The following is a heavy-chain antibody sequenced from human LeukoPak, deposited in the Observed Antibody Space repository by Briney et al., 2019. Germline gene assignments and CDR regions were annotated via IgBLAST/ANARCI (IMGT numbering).Heavy chain of an antibody. CDR3: AISSSWYDAFDI. CDR1: GGSISSYY. Sequence: SETLSLTCTVSGGSISSYYWSWIRQPPGKGLEWIGYIYYSGSTNYNPSLKSRVTISVDTSKNLFSLKLSSVTAADTAVYYCAISSSWYDAFDIWGQGTMVTVSS. D-gene: IGHD6-13*01. CDR2: IYYSGST. V-gene: IGHV4-59*01. J-gene: IGHJ3*02.